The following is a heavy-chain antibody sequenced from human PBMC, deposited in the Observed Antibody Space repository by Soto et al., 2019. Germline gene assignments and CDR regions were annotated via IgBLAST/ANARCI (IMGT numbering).Heavy chain of an antibody. V-gene: IGHV3-43*01. CDR3: AKDFGRGAYYFDY. CDR2: ISWDGGST. J-gene: IGHJ4*02. Sequence: GGSLRLSCAASGFTFDDYTMHWVRQAPGKGLEWVSLISWDGGSTYYADSVKGRFTISRDNSKNSLYLQMNSLRTEDTALYYCAKDFGRGAYYFDYWGQGTLVTVSS. D-gene: IGHD3-10*01. CDR1: GFTFDDYT.